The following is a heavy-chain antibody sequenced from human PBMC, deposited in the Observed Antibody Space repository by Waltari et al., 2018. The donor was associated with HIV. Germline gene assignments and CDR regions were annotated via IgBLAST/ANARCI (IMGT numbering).Heavy chain of an antibody. Sequence: EVQLVESGGGLVKPGGSLRLSCAASGFTFSSYSMNWVRQAPGKGLEWVSSISSSSSYIYYADSVKGRFTISRDNAKNSLYLQMNSLRAEDTAVYYCARVPTYYYDSSGYYLSDYWGQGTLVTVSS. CDR2: ISSSSSYI. V-gene: IGHV3-21*01. D-gene: IGHD3-22*01. CDR1: GFTFSSYS. CDR3: ARVPTYYYDSSGYYLSDY. J-gene: IGHJ4*02.